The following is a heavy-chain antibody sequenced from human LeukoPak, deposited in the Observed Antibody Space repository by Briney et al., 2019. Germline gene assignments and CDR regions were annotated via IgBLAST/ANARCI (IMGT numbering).Heavy chain of an antibody. Sequence: GESLKISCKGSGYSFTSYWIGWVRQMPGKGLEWMAILYPSDSDTRYSPSFQGQVTISADRSITTAYLQWSSLKASDTAMYYCARLYLPYTSAWYGSAFDIWGQGTMVTVSS. V-gene: IGHV5-51*01. D-gene: IGHD6-13*01. CDR1: GYSFTSYW. J-gene: IGHJ3*02. CDR3: ARLYLPYTSAWYGSAFDI. CDR2: LYPSDSDT.